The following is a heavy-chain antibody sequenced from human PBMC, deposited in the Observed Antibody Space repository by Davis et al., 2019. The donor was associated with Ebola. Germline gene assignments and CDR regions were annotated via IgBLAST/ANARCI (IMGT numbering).Heavy chain of an antibody. Sequence: GESLKISCAASGFTFDDYAMSWVRQAPGKGLEWVSAISGSGGSTYYADSVKGRFTISRDNSKNTLYLQMNSLRAEDTAVYYCAKEGRGYPGYYYYGMDVWGQGTTVTVSS. CDR3: AKEGRGYPGYYYYGMDV. V-gene: IGHV3-23*01. CDR2: ISGSGGST. D-gene: IGHD3-10*01. J-gene: IGHJ6*02. CDR1: GFTFDDYA.